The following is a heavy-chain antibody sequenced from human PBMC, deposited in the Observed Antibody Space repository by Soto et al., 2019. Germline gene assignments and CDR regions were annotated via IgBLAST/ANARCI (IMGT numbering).Heavy chain of an antibody. CDR2: ISAFNGNT. D-gene: IGHD3-16*01. Sequence: SLKVSCKASGFRFSDYGFNWLRQAPGQGLEWMGWISAFNGNTETAQGLQDRVTMTTDSSTTTAHMDLTNLTTDDTAIYYCARSYYLADAFDVWGQGTMVTVSS. CDR3: ARSYYLADAFDV. CDR1: GFRFSDYG. V-gene: IGHV1-18*01. J-gene: IGHJ3*01.